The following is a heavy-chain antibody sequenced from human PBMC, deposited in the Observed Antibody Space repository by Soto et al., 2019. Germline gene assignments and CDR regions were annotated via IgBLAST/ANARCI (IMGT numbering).Heavy chain of an antibody. J-gene: IGHJ3*01. CDR2: IHSDGSST. V-gene: IGHV3-74*01. D-gene: IGHD2-15*01. CDR3: ARGEKGGFDL. Sequence: EVQLVESEGGLVQRGGSLRLSCAASGFTFTYYWMHWVRQAPGQGLVWVSHIHSDGSSTTYADSVKGRFTISRDNAKNTLYLQMNSLRAEDTAVYYCARGEKGGFDLWGQGTTVTVSS. CDR1: GFTFTYYW.